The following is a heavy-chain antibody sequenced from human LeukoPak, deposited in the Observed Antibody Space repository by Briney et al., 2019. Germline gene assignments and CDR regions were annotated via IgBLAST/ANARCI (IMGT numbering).Heavy chain of an antibody. Sequence: QSGGSLRLSCAASGFTFSSYGMHWVRQAPGKGLEWVAVISYDGSNKYYADSVKGRFTISRDNSKNTLYLQMNSLRAEDTAVYYCAKDPLPGIAAAGAYFDYWGQGTLVTVSS. CDR3: AKDPLPGIAAAGAYFDY. CDR1: GFTFSSYG. CDR2: ISYDGSNK. J-gene: IGHJ4*02. D-gene: IGHD6-13*01. V-gene: IGHV3-30*18.